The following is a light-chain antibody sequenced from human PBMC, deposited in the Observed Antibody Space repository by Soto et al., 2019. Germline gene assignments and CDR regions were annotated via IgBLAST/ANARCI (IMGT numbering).Light chain of an antibody. J-gene: IGKJ4*01. Sequence: EIVITQSPATLSVSPGERATLSCRASQSVSSNLAWYQQKPGQAPRLLIYGASIRATGIPARFSGSGSGTEFTLTISSLQSEDFAVYYCQQYNKWPLTFGGGTKVDIK. CDR1: QSVSSN. CDR2: GAS. V-gene: IGKV3D-15*01. CDR3: QQYNKWPLT.